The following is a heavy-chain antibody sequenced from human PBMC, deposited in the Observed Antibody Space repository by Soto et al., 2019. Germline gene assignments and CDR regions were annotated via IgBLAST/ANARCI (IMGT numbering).Heavy chain of an antibody. CDR3: ARDFSGSDPHAFDI. CDR2: ISSSSSTI. CDR1: GFTFSSYS. J-gene: IGHJ3*02. Sequence: EVQLVESGGGLVQPGGSLRLSCAASGFTFSSYSMNWVRQAPGKGLEWVSYISSSSSTIYYADSVKGRFTISRDNAKNSLYLQMNSLRAEDTAVYYCARDFSGSDPHAFDIWGQGTMVTVSS. V-gene: IGHV3-48*01.